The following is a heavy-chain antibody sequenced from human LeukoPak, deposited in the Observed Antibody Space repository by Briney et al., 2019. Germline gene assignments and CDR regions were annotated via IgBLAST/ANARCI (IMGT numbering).Heavy chain of an antibody. CDR2: IYHSGTT. D-gene: IGHD3-10*01. Sequence: PSATLSLTCAVSGGSISSNNWWSWVRQPPGKGLEWIGEIYHSGTTNYNPSLRRRVTISVDKSKNQFSLKLSSVTAADTAVYYCVRGITVIRGVFDYWGQGALVTVSS. CDR1: GGSISSNNW. V-gene: IGHV4-4*02. CDR3: VRGITVIRGVFDY. J-gene: IGHJ4*02.